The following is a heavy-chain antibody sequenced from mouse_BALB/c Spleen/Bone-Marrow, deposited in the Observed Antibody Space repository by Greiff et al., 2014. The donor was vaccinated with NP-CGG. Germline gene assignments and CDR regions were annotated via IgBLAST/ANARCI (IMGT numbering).Heavy chain of an antibody. V-gene: IGHV1-7*01. Sequence: VQLQQSGAELAQPGASVKMSCKASGYTFTSYWMHWVQQRPGQGLEWIGYINPSTGYTEYNQKSKDKATLTADKSSSTAYMQLSSLTSEDAAVYYCAREGYYGSPFAYWGQGTLVTVSA. CDR1: GYTFTSYW. CDR3: AREGYYGSPFAY. J-gene: IGHJ3*01. CDR2: INPSTGYT. D-gene: IGHD1-1*01.